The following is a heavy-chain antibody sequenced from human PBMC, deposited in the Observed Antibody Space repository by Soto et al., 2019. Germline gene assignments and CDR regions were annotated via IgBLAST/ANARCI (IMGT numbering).Heavy chain of an antibody. Sequence: GSLRLSCSASGFTFSSYAMHWVRQAPGKGLEYVSAISSNGGSTYYADSVKGRFTISRDNSKNTLYLQMSSLRAEDTSVYYCVKDLRQQLVTYFDYWGQGTLVTVSS. D-gene: IGHD6-13*01. CDR1: GFTFSSYA. J-gene: IGHJ4*02. CDR2: ISSNGGST. V-gene: IGHV3-64D*08. CDR3: VKDLRQQLVTYFDY.